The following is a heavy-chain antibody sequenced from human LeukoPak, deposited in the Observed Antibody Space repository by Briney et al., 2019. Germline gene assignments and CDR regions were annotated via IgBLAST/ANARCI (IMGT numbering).Heavy chain of an antibody. CDR2: IIPIFGTA. V-gene: IGHV1-69*01. Sequence: ASVKVSCKASGGTFSSYAISWVRQAPGHGLEWMGGIIPIFGTANYAQKFQGRVTITADESTSTAYMELSSLRSEDTAVYYCARDADYYDSSRGAFDIWGQGTMVTVSS. CDR3: ARDADYYDSSRGAFDI. D-gene: IGHD3-22*01. J-gene: IGHJ3*02. CDR1: GGTFSSYA.